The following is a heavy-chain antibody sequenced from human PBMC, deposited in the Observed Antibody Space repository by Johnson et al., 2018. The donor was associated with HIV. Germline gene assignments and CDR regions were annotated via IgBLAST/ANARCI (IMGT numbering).Heavy chain of an antibody. CDR2: IGTAGNT. D-gene: IGHD3-22*01. CDR3: ARVSSGGAFDI. CDR1: GFTFSSYW. Sequence: VQLVESGGGLVQPGGSLRLSCAASGFTFSSYWMSWVRQAPGKGLEWVSAIGTAGNTYYPGSVKGRFTITRENAKNSLYLQMNSLRDRDTAVYYCARVSSGGAFDIWGQWTMVTVSS. J-gene: IGHJ3*02. V-gene: IGHV3-13*01.